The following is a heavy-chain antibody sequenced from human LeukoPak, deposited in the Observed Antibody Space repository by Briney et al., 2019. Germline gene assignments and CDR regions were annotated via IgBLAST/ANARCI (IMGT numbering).Heavy chain of an antibody. CDR2: ISGSGGST. CDR3: ARDKREWLLNGMDY. J-gene: IGHJ4*02. V-gene: IGHV3-23*01. D-gene: IGHD3-3*01. CDR1: GFTFSSYA. Sequence: PGGSLRLSCAASGFTFSSYAMSWDRQAPGKGLEWVSAISGSGGSTYYADSVKGRFTISRDNAKNSLYLQMNSLRAEDTAVYYCARDKREWLLNGMDYWGQGTLVTVSS.